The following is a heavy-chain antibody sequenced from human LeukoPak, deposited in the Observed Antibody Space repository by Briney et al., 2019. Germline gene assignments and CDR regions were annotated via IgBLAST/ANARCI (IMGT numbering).Heavy chain of an antibody. Sequence: HGESLRISFKGYGSSFTSYWIIWVRQMPGKGLEWMGRIDPSDSYTNYSPSLQGHVTISADKSISAAYLQWSNLKASDTAMYYCARARGDHYSFDYWGQGTLVTVSS. CDR2: IDPSDSYT. J-gene: IGHJ4*02. CDR3: ARARGDHYSFDY. V-gene: IGHV5-10-1*01. CDR1: GSSFTSYW. D-gene: IGHD3-10*01.